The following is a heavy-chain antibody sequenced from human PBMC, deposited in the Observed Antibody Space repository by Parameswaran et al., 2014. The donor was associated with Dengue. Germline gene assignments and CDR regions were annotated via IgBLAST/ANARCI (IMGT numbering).Heavy chain of an antibody. CDR2: ISGSGGST. J-gene: IGHJ5*02. V-gene: IGHV3-23*01. CDR3: AKGGSSGWYGNWFDP. D-gene: IGHD6-19*01. Sequence: VRQMPGKGLEWVSAISGSGGSTYYADSVKGRFTISRDNSKNTLYLQMNSLRAEDTAVYYCAKGGSSGWYGNWFDPWGQGTLVTVSS.